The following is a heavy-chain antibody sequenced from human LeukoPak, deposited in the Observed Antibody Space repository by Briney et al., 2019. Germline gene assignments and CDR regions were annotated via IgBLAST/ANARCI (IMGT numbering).Heavy chain of an antibody. V-gene: IGHV3-30-3*01. D-gene: IGHD1-7*01. CDR3: ASGPGALTGTTPSNY. CDR2: ISYDGSNK. J-gene: IGHJ4*02. CDR1: GFTFSSYA. Sequence: GRSLRLSCAASGFTFSSYAMYWVRQAPGEGLEWVAVISYDGSNKYYADSVKGRFTISRDNSKNTLYLQMNSLRAEDTAVYYCASGPGALTGTTPSNYWGQGTLVTVSS.